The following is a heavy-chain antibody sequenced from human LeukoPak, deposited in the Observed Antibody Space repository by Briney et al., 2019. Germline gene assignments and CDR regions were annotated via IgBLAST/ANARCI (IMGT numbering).Heavy chain of an antibody. D-gene: IGHD4-17*01. CDR3: TRTTGAFDI. CDR2: IRSKANSYAT. V-gene: IGHV3-73*01. CDR1: GFTFSGSA. Sequence: GGSLRLSCAASGFTFSGSAMHWVRQASGKGLEWVGRIRSKANSYATAYAASVKGRFTISRDDSKNTAYLQMNSLETEDTAVYYCTRTTGAFDIWGQGTMVTVSS. J-gene: IGHJ3*02.